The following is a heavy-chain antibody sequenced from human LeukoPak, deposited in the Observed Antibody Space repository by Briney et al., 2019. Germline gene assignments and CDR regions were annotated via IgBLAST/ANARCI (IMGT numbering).Heavy chain of an antibody. CDR3: ARRRGRDCSGGSCYSICRAAFDI. Sequence: SETLSLTCTVSGGSISSGGYYWSWIRQHPGKGLEWIGYIYYSGSTYYNPSLKSRVTISVDTSKNQFSLKLSSVTAADTAVYYCARRRGRDCSGGSCYSICRAAFDIWGQGTMVTVSS. CDR2: IYYSGST. D-gene: IGHD2-15*01. CDR1: GGSISSGGYY. V-gene: IGHV4-31*03. J-gene: IGHJ3*02.